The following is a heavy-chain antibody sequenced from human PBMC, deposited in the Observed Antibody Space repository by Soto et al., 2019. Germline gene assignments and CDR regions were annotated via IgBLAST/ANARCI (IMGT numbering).Heavy chain of an antibody. V-gene: IGHV1-18*01. Sequence: ASVKVSCKASGYTFTSYGISWVRQAPGQGLEWMGWISAYNGNTNYAQKLQGRVTMTTDTSTSTAYMELRSLRSDDTAVYYCAIYYSSGWFRDYLAYSGQGTLVPGSS. CDR2: ISAYNGNT. CDR3: AIYYSSGWFRDYLAY. CDR1: GYTFTSYG. D-gene: IGHD6-19*01. J-gene: IGHJ4*02.